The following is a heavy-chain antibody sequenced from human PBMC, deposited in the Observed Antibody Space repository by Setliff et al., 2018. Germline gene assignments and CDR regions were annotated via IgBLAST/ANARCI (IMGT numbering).Heavy chain of an antibody. V-gene: IGHV1-18*01. D-gene: IGHD3-10*01. CDR1: GGTFKSHA. Sequence: ASVKVSCKASGGTFKSHAISWVRQAPGQGLEWLGWISPYSGNSYSAPKFQGRLFLTTDISTSTAYMELGSLTTDDTAVYYCARVESMVRGKNILRHFDYWGQGIQVTVSS. J-gene: IGHJ4*02. CDR3: ARVESMVRGKNILRHFDY. CDR2: ISPYSGNS.